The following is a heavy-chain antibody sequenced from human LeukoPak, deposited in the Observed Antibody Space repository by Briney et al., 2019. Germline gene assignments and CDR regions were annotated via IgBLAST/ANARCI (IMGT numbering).Heavy chain of an antibody. CDR3: ARDQRVTGRPDIDY. Sequence: GGSLRLSCAASGFTFRNHWMHWVRQTPGKGLVWVSRISSDGSSTTYTDSVKGRFTISRDNAKNTLYLQMNNLRAEDTAMYYCARDQRVTGRPDIDYWGQGTLVIVSS. CDR2: ISSDGSST. D-gene: IGHD6-6*01. V-gene: IGHV3-74*03. CDR1: GFTFRNHW. J-gene: IGHJ4*02.